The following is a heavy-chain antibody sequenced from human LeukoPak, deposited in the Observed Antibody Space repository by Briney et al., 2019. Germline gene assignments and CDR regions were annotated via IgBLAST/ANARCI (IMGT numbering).Heavy chain of an antibody. CDR3: AGDFWSGYYFRD. CDR2: IYHSGST. D-gene: IGHD3-3*01. CDR1: GGSFSGYY. Sequence: SETLSLACAVYGGSFSGYYWGWIRQPPGQGLEWIGNIYHSGSTYYNPSLKSRVTISVDTSKNQFSLKLSSVTAADTAVYYCAGDFWSGYYFRDWGQGTLVTVSS. J-gene: IGHJ4*02. V-gene: IGHV4-34*01.